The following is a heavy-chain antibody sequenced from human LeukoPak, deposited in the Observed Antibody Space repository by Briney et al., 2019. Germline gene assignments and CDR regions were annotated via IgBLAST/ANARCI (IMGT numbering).Heavy chain of an antibody. Sequence: ASVKVSCKTSGYTFTSYGISWVRQAPGQGLEWMGWISAYNGNTNYAQKLQGRVTMTTDTSTSTAYMELRSLRSDDTAVYYCARGYCSSTSCPPDYWGQGTLVTVSS. D-gene: IGHD2-2*01. J-gene: IGHJ4*02. CDR3: ARGYCSSTSCPPDY. CDR2: ISAYNGNT. CDR1: GYTFTSYG. V-gene: IGHV1-18*01.